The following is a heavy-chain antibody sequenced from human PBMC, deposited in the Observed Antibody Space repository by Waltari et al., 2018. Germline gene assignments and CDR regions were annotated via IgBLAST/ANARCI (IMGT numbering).Heavy chain of an antibody. CDR1: GYTRTELS. Sequence: QVQLVQSGAEVKTPGASVKVSCKVSGYTRTELSIHWVRQAPGKGLEWMGGLNPEDGETTYAQNFQGRVTMPENTSTDTAYMGLSSLGSEDTAVYYCAAPKAALGDLPDFQHWARAPWSPSPQ. CDR2: LNPEDGET. V-gene: IGHV1-24*01. D-gene: IGHD3-16*01. J-gene: IGHJ1*01. CDR3: AAPKAALGDLPDFQH.